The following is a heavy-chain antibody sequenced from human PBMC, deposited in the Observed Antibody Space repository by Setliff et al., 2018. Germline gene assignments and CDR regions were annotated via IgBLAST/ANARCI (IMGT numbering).Heavy chain of an antibody. D-gene: IGHD6-6*01. V-gene: IGHV3-23*01. J-gene: IGHJ4*02. Sequence: PGGSLRLSCAASGFSFSNYAMSWVRQTPRKGLEWVSAISGSGDGDKTHYADSAKGRFTISRDNSKHTVYLQMDSLRAEETAVYYCAKSSGSSSSTNLEYLGPGTLVTVSS. CDR1: GFSFSNYA. CDR3: AKSSGSSSSTNLEY. CDR2: ISGSGDGDKT.